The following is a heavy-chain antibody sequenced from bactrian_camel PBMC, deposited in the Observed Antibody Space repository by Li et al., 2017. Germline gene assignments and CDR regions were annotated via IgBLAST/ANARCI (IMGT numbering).Heavy chain of an antibody. CDR2: FIRDGTNI. V-gene: IGHV3-2*01. D-gene: IGHD2*01. CDR3: ATALVIDTDY. J-gene: IGHJ4*01. CDR1: GFDFSNYS. Sequence: HVQLVESGGGSVQAGGSPRLSCEGSGFDFSNYSMTWVRQAPGRGLEWVTTFIRDGTNIYYADPVKGRFTNSRDNAKNILYLQMNSLKTEDTAAYYCATALVIDTDYWGRGTQVTVS.